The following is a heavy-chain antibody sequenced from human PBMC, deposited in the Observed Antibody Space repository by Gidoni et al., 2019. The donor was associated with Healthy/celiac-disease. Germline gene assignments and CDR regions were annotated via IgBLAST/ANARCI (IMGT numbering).Heavy chain of an antibody. V-gene: IGHV3-33*01. D-gene: IGHD3-22*01. Sequence: QVQLVESGGGVVQPGRSLRLSCASSGFTFSSYGMHWVRQAPGKGLAWVAVIWYDGSNKYYADSGKGRFTISRDNSKNTLYLQMNSLRAEDTAVYYCARSLVGVMAYWGQGTLVTVSS. J-gene: IGHJ4*02. CDR1: GFTFSSYG. CDR3: ARSLVGVMAY. CDR2: IWYDGSNK.